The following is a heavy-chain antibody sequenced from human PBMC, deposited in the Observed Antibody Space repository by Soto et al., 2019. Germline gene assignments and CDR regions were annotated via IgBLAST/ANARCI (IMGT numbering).Heavy chain of an antibody. CDR1: GYTFTRYD. CDR3: ARVRGLRYFDWLGGMDV. J-gene: IGHJ6*02. V-gene: IGHV1-8*01. CDR2: MNPNSSNT. Sequence: ASVKVSCKASGYTFTRYDINWVRQATGQGLEWMGWMNPNSSNTGYAQKFQGRVTMTRNTSISTAYMELSSLRSEDTAVYYCARVRGLRYFDWLGGMDVWGQGTTVTVYS. D-gene: IGHD3-9*01.